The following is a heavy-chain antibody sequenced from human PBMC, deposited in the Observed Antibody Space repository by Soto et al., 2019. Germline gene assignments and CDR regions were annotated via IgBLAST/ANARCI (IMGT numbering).Heavy chain of an antibody. CDR3: AREFDYGGQCFDY. V-gene: IGHV3-33*01. D-gene: IGHD4-17*01. Sequence: QVQLVESGGGVVQPGRSLRLSCAASGFTFSTYGMHWVRQAPGKGLDWVAVIWYDGSNKNYADSVKGRFTISRDNSKNTLYLQMNSLRAEDTAVYYCAREFDYGGQCFDYWGQGTLVTVSS. CDR1: GFTFSTYG. J-gene: IGHJ4*02. CDR2: IWYDGSNK.